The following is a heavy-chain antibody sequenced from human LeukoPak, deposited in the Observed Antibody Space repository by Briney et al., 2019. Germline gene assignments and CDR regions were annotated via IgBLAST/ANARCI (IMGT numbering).Heavy chain of an antibody. CDR1: GFTFSSYW. CDR2: INTDGSSL. J-gene: IGHJ4*02. D-gene: IGHD1-26*01. Sequence: PGGSLRLSCAASGFTFSSYWMYWVRQAPGKGPVWVARINTDGSSLNYADSVKGRFTISRDNAKNTLYLQVNSLRAEDTAVYYCAKGGKWDVTPFDYWGQGTQVTVSS. V-gene: IGHV3-74*01. CDR3: AKGGKWDVTPFDY.